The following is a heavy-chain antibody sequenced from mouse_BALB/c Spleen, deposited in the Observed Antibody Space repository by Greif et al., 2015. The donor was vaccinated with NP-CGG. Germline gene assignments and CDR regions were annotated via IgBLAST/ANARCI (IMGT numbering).Heavy chain of an antibody. CDR1: GYSFTGYT. CDR3: ARDAYYGTHYYAMDY. V-gene: IGHV1S135*01. CDR2: INPYNGGI. D-gene: IGHD2-10*01. J-gene: IGHJ4*01. Sequence: EVQLQQSGPELVEPGASMKISCKASGYSFTGYTMNWVKQSHGKNLEWIGLINPYNGGISYNQKFKGKATLTVDRSSSTAYMDLLSLTSEDSAVYYCARDAYYGTHYYAMDYWGQGTSVTVSS.